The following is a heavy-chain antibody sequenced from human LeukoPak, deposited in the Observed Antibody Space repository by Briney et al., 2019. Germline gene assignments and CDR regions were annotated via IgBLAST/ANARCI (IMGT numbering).Heavy chain of an antibody. CDR1: GSTFDNYA. V-gene: IGHV3-21*01. CDR2: ISSSSSYI. D-gene: IGHD4-17*01. CDR3: ARGPKGDYGEDY. Sequence: GGSLRLSCEASGSTFDNYAMNWVRQAPGKGLEWVSAISSSSSYIYYADSVKGRFTISRDNAKNSLYLQMNSLRAEDTAVYYCARGPKGDYGEDYWGQGTLVTVSS. J-gene: IGHJ4*02.